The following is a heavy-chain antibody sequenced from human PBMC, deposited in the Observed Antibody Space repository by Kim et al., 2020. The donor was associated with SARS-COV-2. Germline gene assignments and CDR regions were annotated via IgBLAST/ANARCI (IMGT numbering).Heavy chain of an antibody. CDR1: GYSISSGYY. D-gene: IGHD3-22*01. CDR2: IYHSGST. V-gene: IGHV4-38-2*02. CDR3: ARVSETYDYYDSSGYYASPFDY. J-gene: IGHJ4*02. Sequence: SETLSLTCTVSGYSISSGYYWGWIRQPPGKGLEWIGSIYHSGSTYYNPSLKSRVTISVDTSKNQFSLKLSSVTAADTAVYYCARVSETYDYYDSSGYYASPFDYWGQGTLVTVSS.